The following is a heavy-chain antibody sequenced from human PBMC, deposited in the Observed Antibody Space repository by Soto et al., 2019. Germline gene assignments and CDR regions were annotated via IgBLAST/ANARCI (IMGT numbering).Heavy chain of an antibody. CDR3: AAGVGWADY. J-gene: IGHJ4*02. CDR1: GFSFRNYG. V-gene: IGHV3-30*03. D-gene: IGHD1-26*01. CDR2: ISFDGSNK. Sequence: QVQMVESGGGVVQPGRSLRLSCAVSGFSFRNYGMHWVRQAPGKGLEWVAFISFDGSNKYYADSVKGRFTVSRDNSKNTLFPQVSSLRPEDTSMYYCAAGVGWADYWGQGTLVIVSS.